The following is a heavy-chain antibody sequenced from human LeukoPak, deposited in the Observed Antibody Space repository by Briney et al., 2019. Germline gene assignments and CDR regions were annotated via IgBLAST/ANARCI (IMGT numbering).Heavy chain of an antibody. J-gene: IGHJ4*02. CDR1: GFTSSHYG. V-gene: IGHV3-33*06. CDR2: IWSDGTEK. D-gene: IGHD1-26*01. CDR3: AKDAQSGFDFSNSLES. Sequence: GRSLRLSCAPSGFTSSHYGMHWVRQAPGKGLEWVAVIWSDGTEKYYGDSVKGRFTISRDNSKKTVYLQMNSLRVEDTAVYYCAKDAQSGFDFSNSLESWGQGTLVTVSS.